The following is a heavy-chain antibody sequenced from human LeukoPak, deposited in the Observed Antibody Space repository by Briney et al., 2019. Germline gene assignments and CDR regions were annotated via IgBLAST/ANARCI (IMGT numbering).Heavy chain of an antibody. J-gene: IGHJ4*02. D-gene: IGHD3-10*01. CDR2: INHSGST. Sequence: SETLSLTCAVYGGSFSGYYWSWIRQPPGKGLEWIGEINHSGSTNYNPSLKSRVTISVDTSKNQFSLKLSSETAADTAVYYCARTYYYGSGSRGTSSHWGQGTLVTVSS. CDR3: ARTYYYGSGSRGTSSH. CDR1: GGSFSGYY. V-gene: IGHV4-34*01.